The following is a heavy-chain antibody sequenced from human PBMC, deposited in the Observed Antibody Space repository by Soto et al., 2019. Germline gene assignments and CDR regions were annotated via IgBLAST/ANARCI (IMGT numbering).Heavy chain of an antibody. V-gene: IGHV3-23*01. J-gene: IGHJ2*01. CDR1: GFTFSIYA. D-gene: IGHD2-21*01. CDR2: INGRGSPT. Sequence: EVQLLESGGGLVQPGGSLGLSCVASGFTFSIYAMSWVRQVPGKGPEWVSVINGRGSPTFYADSVKGRFTISRDNSKNTLYLQMNSLIAEDTAIYYCAKHIEGAGNWYFDLWGRGTLVAVSS. CDR3: AKHIEGAGNWYFDL.